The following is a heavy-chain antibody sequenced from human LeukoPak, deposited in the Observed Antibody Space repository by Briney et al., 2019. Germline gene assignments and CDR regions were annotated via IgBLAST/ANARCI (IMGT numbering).Heavy chain of an antibody. V-gene: IGHV3-74*01. CDR3: ARDSGGSYLNDAFDI. Sequence: GGSLRLSCAASGFTFSTNWMHWVRQTPGKGLVWVSRINSDGSSTSYADSVKGRFTISRDNAKNTLYLQMNSLRAEDTAVYYCARDSGGSYLNDAFDIWGQGTMVTASS. CDR1: GFTFSTNW. CDR2: INSDGSST. D-gene: IGHD1-26*01. J-gene: IGHJ3*02.